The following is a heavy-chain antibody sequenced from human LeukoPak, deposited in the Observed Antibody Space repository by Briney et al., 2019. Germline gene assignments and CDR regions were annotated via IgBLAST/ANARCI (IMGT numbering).Heavy chain of an antibody. V-gene: IGHV4-30-4*01. CDR2: IYYSGGT. CDR1: GGSISSGDYY. D-gene: IGHD2-2*01. J-gene: IGHJ6*02. Sequence: PSETLSLTCTVSGGSISSGDYYWSWIRQPPGKGLEWIGYIYYSGGTYYNPSLKSRVTISVDTSKNQFSLKLSSVTAADTAVYYCARTAADALYGMDVWGQGTTVTVSS. CDR3: ARTAADALYGMDV.